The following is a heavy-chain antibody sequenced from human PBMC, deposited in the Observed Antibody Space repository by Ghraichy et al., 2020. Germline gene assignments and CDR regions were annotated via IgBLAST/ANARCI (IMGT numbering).Heavy chain of an antibody. J-gene: IGHJ4*02. CDR1: GFTFSSYA. CDR3: AKDYGDYEDYFDY. CDR2: ISGSGGST. Sequence: LSLTCAASGFTFSSYAMSWVRQAPGKGLEWVSAISGSGGSTYYADSVKGRFTISRDNSKNTLYLQMNSLRAEDTAVYYCAKDYGDYEDYFDYWGQGTLVTVSS. D-gene: IGHD4-17*01. V-gene: IGHV3-23*01.